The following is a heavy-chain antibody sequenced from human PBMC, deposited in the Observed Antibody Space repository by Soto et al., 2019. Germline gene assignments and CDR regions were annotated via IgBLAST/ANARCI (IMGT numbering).Heavy chain of an antibody. V-gene: IGHV1-8*01. CDR3: ASLIVGATIDAFEI. J-gene: IGHJ3*02. CDR1: GYTFTSYD. Sequence: ASVKVSCKASGYTFTSYDINWVRQATGQGLEWMGWMNPNSGNTGYAQKFQGRVTMTRNTSISTAYMELSSLRSEDTAVYYCASLIVGATIDAFEICGQGTMVTVSS. CDR2: MNPNSGNT. D-gene: IGHD1-26*01.